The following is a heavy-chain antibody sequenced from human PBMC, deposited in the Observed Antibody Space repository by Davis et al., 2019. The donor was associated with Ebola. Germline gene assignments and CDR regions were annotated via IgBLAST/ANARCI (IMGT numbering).Heavy chain of an antibody. V-gene: IGHV3-21*01. J-gene: IGHJ5*02. CDR2: ISSSSSYI. D-gene: IGHD4-17*01. CDR1: GFTFSSYS. CDR3: ARPMYGDYRGRFDP. Sequence: GESLKISCAASGFTFSSYSMNWVRQAPGKGLEWVSSISSSSSYIYYADSVKGRFTISRDNAKNSLYLQMNSLRAEDTAVYYCARPMYGDYRGRFDPWGQGTLVTVSS.